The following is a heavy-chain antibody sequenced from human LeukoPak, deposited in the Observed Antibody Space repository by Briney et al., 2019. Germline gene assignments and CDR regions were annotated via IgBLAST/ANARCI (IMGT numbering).Heavy chain of an antibody. J-gene: IGHJ6*02. CDR3: ARSSPSYYDSSGYPDYYYYYGMDV. CDR2: ISWNSGSI. V-gene: IGHV3-9*01. Sequence: GGSLRLSCAASGFTFDDYAMHWVRQAPGKGLEWVSGISWNSGSINYADSVKGRFTISRDNSKNTLYLQMNSLRAEDTAVYYCARSSPSYYDSSGYPDYYYYYGMDVWGQGTTVTVSS. D-gene: IGHD3-22*01. CDR1: GFTFDDYA.